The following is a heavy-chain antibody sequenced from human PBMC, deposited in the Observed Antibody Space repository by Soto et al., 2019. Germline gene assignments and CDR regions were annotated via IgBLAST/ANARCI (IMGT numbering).Heavy chain of an antibody. V-gene: IGHV3-48*03. J-gene: IGHJ4*02. CDR2: ISSSGSTI. D-gene: IGHD1-26*01. CDR1: GFTFSSYE. CDR3: ARDQGPMVSGSYYNFDY. Sequence: PGESLKISCAASGFTFSSYEMNWVRQAPGKGLEWVSYISSSGSTIYYADSVKGRFTISRDNAKNSLYLQMNSLRAEDTAVYYCARDQGPMVSGSYYNFDYWGQGTPVTVSS.